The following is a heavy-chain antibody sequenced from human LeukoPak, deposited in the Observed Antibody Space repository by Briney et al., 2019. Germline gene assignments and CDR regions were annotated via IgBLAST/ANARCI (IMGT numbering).Heavy chain of an antibody. D-gene: IGHD2-21*01. V-gene: IGHV3-23*01. CDR1: GFTFSSYS. CDR2: ISGSGVGT. CDR3: AKDQVISGSEASDI. J-gene: IGHJ3*02. Sequence: GGSLRLSCAASGFTFSSYSMNWVRQAPGKGLEWVSGISGSGVGTYYADSVKGRFTIPRDNSWNTLYLQMSSLRAEDTAVYYCAKDQVISGSEASDIWGQGTMVTVSS.